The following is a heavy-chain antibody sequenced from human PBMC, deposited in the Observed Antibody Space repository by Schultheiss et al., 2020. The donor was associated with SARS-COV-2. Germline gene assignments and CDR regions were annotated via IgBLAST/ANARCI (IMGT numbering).Heavy chain of an antibody. V-gene: IGHV3-15*01. CDR1: GFTFSNAW. CDR2: IKSKTDGGTT. Sequence: GESLKISCAASGFTFSNAWMSWVRQAPGKGLEWVGRIKSKTDGGTTDYAAPVKGRFTISRDDSKNTLYLQMNSLRAEDTAVYYCAKGSIAATHFDPWGQGTLVTVSS. J-gene: IGHJ5*02. D-gene: IGHD6-13*01. CDR3: AKGSIAATHFDP.